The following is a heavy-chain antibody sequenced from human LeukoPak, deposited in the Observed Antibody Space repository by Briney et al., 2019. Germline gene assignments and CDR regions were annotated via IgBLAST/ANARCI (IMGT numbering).Heavy chain of an antibody. CDR3: ARAYYYDSSGYDY. J-gene: IGHJ4*02. Sequence: GGSLRLSCAASGFTFSDYYVSWIRQAPGKGLEWVSYISSSGSTIYYADSVKGRFTISRDNAKNSLYLQMNSLRAEDTAVYYCARAYYYDSSGYDYWGQGTLVTVSS. D-gene: IGHD3-22*01. CDR2: ISSSGSTI. CDR1: GFTFSDYY. V-gene: IGHV3-11*01.